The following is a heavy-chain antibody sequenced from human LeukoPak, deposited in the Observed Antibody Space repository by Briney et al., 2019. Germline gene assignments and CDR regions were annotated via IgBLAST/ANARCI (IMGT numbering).Heavy chain of an antibody. J-gene: IGHJ6*03. V-gene: IGHV1-8*03. CDR3: ARGGVAAAVYYYYYMDV. CDR1: GYTFTSYD. Sequence: ASVKVSCKASGYTFTSYDINWVRQATGQGLEWMGWMNPNSGNTGYAQKFQGRVTITRNTSISTAYMELSSLRSEDTAVYYCARGGVAAAVYYYYYMDVWGKGTTVTVSS. D-gene: IGHD2-15*01. CDR2: MNPNSGNT.